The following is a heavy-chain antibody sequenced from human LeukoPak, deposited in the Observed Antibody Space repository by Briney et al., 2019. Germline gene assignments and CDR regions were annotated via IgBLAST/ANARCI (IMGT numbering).Heavy chain of an antibody. CDR1: GDSVSSNSAA. Sequence: SQTLSLTCAISGDSVSSNSAAWNWIRQSPSRGLEWLGRTYYRSKWYNDYAVSVESRITINPDTSKNQFSLQLNSVTPEDTAVYYCAREEYDILTGYLSPFDYWGQGTLVTVSS. CDR3: AREEYDILTGYLSPFDY. D-gene: IGHD3-9*01. J-gene: IGHJ4*02. CDR2: TYYRSKWYN. V-gene: IGHV6-1*01.